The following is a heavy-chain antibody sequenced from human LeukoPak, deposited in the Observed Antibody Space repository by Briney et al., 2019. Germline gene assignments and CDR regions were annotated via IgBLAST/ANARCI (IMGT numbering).Heavy chain of an antibody. Sequence: PGGSLRLSCAASGFTFSSYSMSWVRQAPGKGLEWVSVIYSGGSTYYADSVKGRFTISRDNSKNTLYLQMNSLRAEDTAVYYCAREQLVRGYYFDYWGQGTLVTVSS. CDR1: GFTFSSYS. V-gene: IGHV3-66*01. D-gene: IGHD6-13*01. J-gene: IGHJ4*02. CDR3: AREQLVRGYYFDY. CDR2: IYSGGST.